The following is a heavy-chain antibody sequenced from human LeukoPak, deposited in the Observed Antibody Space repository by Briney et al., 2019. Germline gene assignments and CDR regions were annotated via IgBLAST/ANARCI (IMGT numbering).Heavy chain of an antibody. J-gene: IGHJ4*02. CDR2: INPDSGGT. CDR3: ARGSAGRPYYFDY. CDR1: GYTFTGYY. V-gene: IGHV1-2*02. Sequence: GASVKVSCKASGYTFTGYYMNWVRQAPGQGLEWMGWINPDSGGTHYAQKFQGRVTMTRDTSISTAYMELSRLRSDDTAVYDCARGSAGRPYYFDYWGQGTLVTVSS.